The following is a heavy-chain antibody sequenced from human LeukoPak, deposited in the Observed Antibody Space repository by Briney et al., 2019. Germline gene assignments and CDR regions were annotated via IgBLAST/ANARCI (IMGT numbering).Heavy chain of an antibody. CDR1: EYSFTSYW. Sequence: GESLKISCKGSEYSFTSYWIGWVRQMPGKGLEWMGIIYPGDSDTRYSPSFQGQVTISADKSISTAYLQWSSLKASDTAMYYCARRSRNSWNWFDPWGQGTLVTVSS. CDR2: IYPGDSDT. V-gene: IGHV5-51*01. D-gene: IGHD6-13*01. J-gene: IGHJ5*02. CDR3: ARRSRNSWNWFDP.